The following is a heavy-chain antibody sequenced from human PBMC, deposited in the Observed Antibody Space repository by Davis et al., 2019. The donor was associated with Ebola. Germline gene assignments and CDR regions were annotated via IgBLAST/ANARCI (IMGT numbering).Heavy chain of an antibody. CDR1: GFTFSSYG. CDR3: ARGEGRIAAAGTDY. V-gene: IGHV3-30*02. Sequence: PGGSLRLSCAASGFTFSSYGMHWVRQAPGKGLEWVAFIRYDGSNKYYADSVKGRFTISRDNSKNTLYLQMNSLRAEDTAVYYFARGEGRIAAAGTDYWGQGTLVTVSS. CDR2: IRYDGSNK. J-gene: IGHJ4*02. D-gene: IGHD6-13*01.